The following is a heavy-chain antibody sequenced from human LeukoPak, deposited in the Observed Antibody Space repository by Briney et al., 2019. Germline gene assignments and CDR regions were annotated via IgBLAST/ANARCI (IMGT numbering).Heavy chain of an antibody. CDR3: ASFMVRGVFDY. D-gene: IGHD3-10*01. J-gene: IGHJ4*02. V-gene: IGHV3-48*03. CDR1: GFTFSTYE. CDR2: ISSSGSTI. Sequence: GGPLRLSCAASGFTFSTYEMNWVGQAQGRGLEWVSYISSSGSTIYYADSVKGRFTISRDNAKNSLYLQMNSLRAEDTAVYYCASFMVRGVFDYWGQGTLVTVSS.